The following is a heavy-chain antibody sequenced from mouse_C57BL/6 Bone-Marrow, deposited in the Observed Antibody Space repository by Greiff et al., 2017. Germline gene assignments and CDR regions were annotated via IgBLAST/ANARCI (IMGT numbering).Heavy chain of an antibody. CDR2: IHTNSGST. CDR3: SREPYGSSYGYFDV. V-gene: IGHV1-64*01. D-gene: IGHD1-1*01. Sequence: VQLQQPGAELVKPGASVKLSCKASGYTFTSYWMHWVKQRPGQGLEWIGMIHTNSGSTNYNEKFKSKATLTVDKSSSTAYLQLSSLTSEDSAVYYVSREPYGSSYGYFDVWGTGTTVTGSS. CDR1: GYTFTSYW. J-gene: IGHJ1*03.